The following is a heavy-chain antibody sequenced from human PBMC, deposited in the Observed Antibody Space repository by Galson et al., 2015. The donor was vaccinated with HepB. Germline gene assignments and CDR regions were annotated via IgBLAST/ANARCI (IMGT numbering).Heavy chain of an antibody. CDR3: ASWWGPYYYYMDV. Sequence: SLRLSCAASGFTFSSYAMSWVRQAPGKGLEWVSSVSGSAAATNYANSVKGRFTISRDNSKNTLFLQMNSLRAEDTAVYYCASWWGPYYYYMDVWGKGTTVTVSS. D-gene: IGHD2-8*02. J-gene: IGHJ6*03. CDR1: GFTFSSYA. CDR2: VSGSAAAT. V-gene: IGHV3-23*01.